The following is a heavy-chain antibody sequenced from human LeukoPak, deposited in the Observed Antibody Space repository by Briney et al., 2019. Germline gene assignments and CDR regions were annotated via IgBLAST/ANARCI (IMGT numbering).Heavy chain of an antibody. J-gene: IGHJ4*02. CDR2: ITSGGSTI. D-gene: IGHD1-26*01. CDR3: ASWAGSYSYSDY. CDR1: GFTFSSYN. V-gene: IGHV3-48*01. Sequence: PGGSLRLSCAASGFTFSSYNMNWVRQAPGKGLEWVSYITSGGSTIYYADSVKGRFTISRDNAKNSLYLQMNSLRAEDTAVYYCASWAGSYSYSDYWGQGTLVTVSS.